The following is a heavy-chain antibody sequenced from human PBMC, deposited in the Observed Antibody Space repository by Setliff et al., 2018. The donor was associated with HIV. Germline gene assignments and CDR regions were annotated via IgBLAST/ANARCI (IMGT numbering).Heavy chain of an antibody. D-gene: IGHD2-15*01. V-gene: IGHV4-61*02. CDR2: IYTSGST. CDR1: GGSISSGSYY. Sequence: TLSLTYTVSGGSISSGSYYWSWIRQPAGKGLEWIGRIYTSGSTNYNPSLKSRVTISVDTSKNQFSLKLSSVTAADTAVYYCARWGEAADFQHWGQGTLVTVSS. J-gene: IGHJ1*01. CDR3: ARWGEAADFQH.